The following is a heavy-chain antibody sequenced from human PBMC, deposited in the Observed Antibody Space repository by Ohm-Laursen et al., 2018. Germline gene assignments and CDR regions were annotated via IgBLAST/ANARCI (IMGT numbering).Heavy chain of an antibody. V-gene: IGHV3-74*01. Sequence: SLRLSCTASGFTFSSYWMHWVRQTPGKGLVWVSRINGDGSRPFYADSVKGRFTISRDNGQNVLYLQMTRLRADDTAIYYCARGSSRDYREWGQGTLVTVSS. D-gene: IGHD4-11*01. CDR3: ARGSSRDYRE. CDR2: INGDGSRP. CDR1: GFTFSSYW. J-gene: IGHJ4*02.